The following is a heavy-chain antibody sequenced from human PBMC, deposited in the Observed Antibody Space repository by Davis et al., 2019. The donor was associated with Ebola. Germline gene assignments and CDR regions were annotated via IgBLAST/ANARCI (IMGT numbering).Heavy chain of an antibody. J-gene: IGHJ4*02. Sequence: ASVKVSCKASGYTFTSYGISWVRQAPGQGLEWMGWISAYNGNTNYAQKLQGRVTMTTDTSTSTAYMELRSLRSDDTAVYYCTRAPEWELLYYFDYWGQGTLVTVSS. V-gene: IGHV1-18*01. CDR3: TRAPEWELLYYFDY. CDR2: ISAYNGNT. D-gene: IGHD1-26*01. CDR1: GYTFTSYG.